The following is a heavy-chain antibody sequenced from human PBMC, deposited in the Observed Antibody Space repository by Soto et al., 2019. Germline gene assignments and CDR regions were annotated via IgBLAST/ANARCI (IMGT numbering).Heavy chain of an antibody. CDR2: IYHRGTT. J-gene: IGHJ4*02. Sequence: QVQLQESGPGLVKPSQTLSLTCTVSGGSIRTTGYYWYWIRQRPGKGLEWIGNIYHRGTTYYHPSLKSRVSLSVDTSNNQFSLRLTSVTAEDTAVYFCARHVESTAATDSWGQGTLVTVSA. CDR3: ARHVESTAATDS. CDR1: GGSIRTTGYY. D-gene: IGHD4-17*01. V-gene: IGHV4-31*03.